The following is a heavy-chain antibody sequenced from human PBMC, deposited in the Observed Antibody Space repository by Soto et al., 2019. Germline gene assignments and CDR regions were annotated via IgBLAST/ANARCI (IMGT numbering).Heavy chain of an antibody. CDR3: ARRGYGSRWPNVYMDV. Sequence: GGSLRLSCAASGFTFSNYEMHWVRQAPGKGLEYVSGISNNGAHTDYAKSVKGRLTISRDNSENTLYLQMGSPRAEDMALYYCARRGYGSRWPNVYMDVWGKGTAVTVSS. CDR2: ISNNGAHT. D-gene: IGHD6-13*01. CDR1: GFTFSNYE. J-gene: IGHJ6*03. V-gene: IGHV3-64*01.